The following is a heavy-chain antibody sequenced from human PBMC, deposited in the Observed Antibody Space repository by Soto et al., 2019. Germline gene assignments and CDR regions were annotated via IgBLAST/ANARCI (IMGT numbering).Heavy chain of an antibody. CDR3: ARVSDTAMVTFDY. J-gene: IGHJ4*02. Sequence: EVRLVESGGGLVKPGGSLRLSCAASGFIFSSDSMNWVRQAPGKGLEWVSSISSSSSYIYYADSVKGRFTISRDNVKNSLYLQMNSLRAEDTAVYYCARVSDTAMVTFDYWGQGTLVTVSS. D-gene: IGHD5-18*01. CDR1: GFIFSSDS. CDR2: ISSSSSYI. V-gene: IGHV3-21*01.